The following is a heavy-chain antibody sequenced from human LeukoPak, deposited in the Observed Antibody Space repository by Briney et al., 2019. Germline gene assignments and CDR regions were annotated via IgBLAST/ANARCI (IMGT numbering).Heavy chain of an antibody. CDR3: TYGPYYYDSSGYFDY. CDR2: IRSKAYGGTT. CDR1: GFTFGDYA. V-gene: IGHV3-49*03. J-gene: IGHJ4*02. D-gene: IGHD3-22*01. Sequence: GGSLRLPCTASGFTFGDYAMSWFRQAPGKGLEWVGFIRSKAYGGTTEYAASVKGRFTISRDDSKSIAYLQMNSLKTEDTAVYYCTYGPYYYDSSGYFDYWGQGTLVTVSS.